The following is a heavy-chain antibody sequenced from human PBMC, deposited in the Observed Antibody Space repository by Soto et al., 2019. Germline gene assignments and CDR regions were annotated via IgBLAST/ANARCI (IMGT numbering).Heavy chain of an antibody. Sequence: PSQTLSLTCAVSGDSVSVNIAAWNWIRQSPSRGLEWLGRTYYRSKWYNDYAVSVKSLITINPDTSKSYFSLLLNSVTPEDTAVYYCARFLPFYSYYATDVWGQGTTVTVSS. CDR2: TYYRSKWYN. V-gene: IGHV6-1*01. CDR1: GDSVSVNIAA. CDR3: ARFLPFYSYYATDV. J-gene: IGHJ6*02.